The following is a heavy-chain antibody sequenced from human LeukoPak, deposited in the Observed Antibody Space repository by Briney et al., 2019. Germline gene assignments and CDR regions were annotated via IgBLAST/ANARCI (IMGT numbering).Heavy chain of an antibody. CDR3: ARAGYYALHGTFDI. V-gene: IGHV1-18*01. D-gene: IGHD2-2*01. Sequence: ASVKVSCKASGYTFTSNGISWVRQAPGQGLEWMGWISAYNGNTNYAQKLQGRVTMTTDTSTSTAYMELRSLRSDDTAVYYCARAGYYALHGTFDIWGQGTMVTVSS. CDR2: ISAYNGNT. J-gene: IGHJ3*02. CDR1: GYTFTSNG.